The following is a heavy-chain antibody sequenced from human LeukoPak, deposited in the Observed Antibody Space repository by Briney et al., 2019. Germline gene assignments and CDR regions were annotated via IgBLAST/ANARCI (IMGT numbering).Heavy chain of an antibody. J-gene: IGHJ4*02. CDR3: ASDYAGSPDY. CDR1: GFTFSSYA. V-gene: IGHV3-74*03. D-gene: IGHD3-10*01. CDR2: INGDGSTT. Sequence: PGGSLRLSCAASGFTFSSYAMSWVRQSPGKGLVWVALINGDGSTTTHADSVKGRFTISRDNAKNTAYLQMNSLRDEDTAVYFCASDYAGSPDYWGQGTLVTVSA.